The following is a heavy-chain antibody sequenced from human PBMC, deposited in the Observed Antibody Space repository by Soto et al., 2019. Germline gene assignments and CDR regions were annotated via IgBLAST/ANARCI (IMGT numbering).Heavy chain of an antibody. Sequence: EVQLLESGGGLVQPGGSLRLSCAASGFTFSIFAMSWVRQAPGKGLEWVSGVGGSNDDTYYADSVKGRFTISRDNSKNMLFQQMNSLRAEDTAVYYCAKDRVSHNSVWDPFDIWGQGTMVTVSS. J-gene: IGHJ3*02. D-gene: IGHD1-20*01. CDR3: AKDRVSHNSVWDPFDI. V-gene: IGHV3-23*01. CDR2: VGGSNDDT. CDR1: GFTFSIFA.